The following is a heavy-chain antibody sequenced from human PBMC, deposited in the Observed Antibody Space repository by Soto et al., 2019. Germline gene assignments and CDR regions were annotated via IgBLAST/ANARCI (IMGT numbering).Heavy chain of an antibody. Sequence: GGSLRLSCAASGFTFSNAWMNWVRQAPGKGLEWVGRIKSKTDGGTTGYAAPVKGRFTISRDDSKNTLYLQMNSLKTEDTAVYYCTTRRSSPWGSWFDPWGQGTLVTVSS. V-gene: IGHV3-15*07. CDR1: GFTFSNAW. CDR3: TTRRSSPWGSWFDP. J-gene: IGHJ5*02. D-gene: IGHD6-13*01. CDR2: IKSKTDGGTT.